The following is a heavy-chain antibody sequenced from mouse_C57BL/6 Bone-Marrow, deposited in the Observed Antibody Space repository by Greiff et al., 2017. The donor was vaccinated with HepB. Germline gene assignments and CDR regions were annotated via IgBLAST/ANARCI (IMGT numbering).Heavy chain of an antibody. J-gene: IGHJ3*01. CDR1: GFTFNTYA. D-gene: IGHD2-10*02. V-gene: IGHV10-3*01. Sequence: EVKLMESGGGLVQPKGSLKLSCAASGFTFNTYAMHWVRQAPGKGLEWVARIRSKSSNYATYYADSVKDRFTISRDDSQSMLYLQMNNLKTEDTAMYYWVRGAVYGNYAWFAYWGQGTLVTVSA. CDR3: VRGAVYGNYAWFAY. CDR2: IRSKSSNYAT.